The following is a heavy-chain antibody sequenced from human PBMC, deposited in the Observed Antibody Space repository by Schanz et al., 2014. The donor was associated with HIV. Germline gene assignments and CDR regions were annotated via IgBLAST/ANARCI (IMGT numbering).Heavy chain of an antibody. CDR1: GFTFGDYP. Sequence: VQLVESGGGLVKPGRSLRLSCTASGFTFGDYPMSWFRQAPGKGLEWVAVMSYDGIRKNYADSVKGRFTISRDNSKNTLNLQMKSLRAEDTAVYYCAKDRNYYDSKYRGKGNYYYYYGMDVWGQGTTVTVSS. V-gene: IGHV3-30*04. D-gene: IGHD3-22*01. J-gene: IGHJ6*02. CDR3: AKDRNYYDSKYRGKGNYYYYYGMDV. CDR2: MSYDGIRK.